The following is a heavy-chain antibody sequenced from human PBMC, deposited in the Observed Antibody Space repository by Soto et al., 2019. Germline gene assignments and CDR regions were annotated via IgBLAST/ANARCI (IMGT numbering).Heavy chain of an antibody. J-gene: IGHJ4*02. CDR2: INPSGGST. V-gene: IGHV1-46*01. Sequence: ASVKVSCKASGYTFTSYYMHWVRQAPGQGLEWMGIINPSGGSTSYAQKFQGRVTMTRDTSKNRVSLELRSVTAADKAVYYCARVNVTIDIWGLGTLVTVSS. D-gene: IGHD3-3*01. CDR1: GYTFTSYY. CDR3: ARVNVTIDI.